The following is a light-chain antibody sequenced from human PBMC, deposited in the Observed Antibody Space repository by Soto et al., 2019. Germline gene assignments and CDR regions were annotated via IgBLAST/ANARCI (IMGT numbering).Light chain of an antibody. V-gene: IGLV1-40*01. J-gene: IGLJ3*02. CDR1: SSNIGAGYD. CDR2: DNS. CDR3: QSYDSSLSGWV. Sequence: QSVLTQPPSVSGAPGQRVTISCTESSSNIGAGYDVHWYQQLPGTAPKLLIYDNSNRPSGVPDRFSGSKSGTSASLAITGLQAEDEADYYCQSYDSSLSGWVFGGGTKLTGL.